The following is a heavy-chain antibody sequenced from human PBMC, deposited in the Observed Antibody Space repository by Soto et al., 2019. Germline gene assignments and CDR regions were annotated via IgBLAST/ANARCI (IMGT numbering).Heavy chain of an antibody. D-gene: IGHD1-7*01. Sequence: PGESLKISCEGSGYSFSSFWISWVRQMPGKGLEWVGRIDPSDSYINYSPSFQGRVTISADKSSSTAYLQWSSLEASDTGIYYCANRGWNYHAYQYYYAVEVWGPGTTVKVSS. CDR2: IDPSDSYI. J-gene: IGHJ6*02. V-gene: IGHV5-10-1*01. CDR1: GYSFSSFW. CDR3: ANRGWNYHAYQYYYAVEV.